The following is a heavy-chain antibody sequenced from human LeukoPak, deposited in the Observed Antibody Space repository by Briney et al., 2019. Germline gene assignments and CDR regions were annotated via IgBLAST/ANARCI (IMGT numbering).Heavy chain of an antibody. V-gene: IGHV4-61*02. Sequence: SQTLSLTCTVSGGSISSGSYYWSWIRQPAGKGLEWIGRIYTSGSTNYNPSLKSRVTMSVDTSKNQFSLKLSSVTAADTAVYYCAREVGYCSSTSCPDWFDPWGQGTLVTVSS. J-gene: IGHJ5*02. D-gene: IGHD2-2*01. CDR2: IYTSGST. CDR1: GGSISSGSYY. CDR3: AREVGYCSSTSCPDWFDP.